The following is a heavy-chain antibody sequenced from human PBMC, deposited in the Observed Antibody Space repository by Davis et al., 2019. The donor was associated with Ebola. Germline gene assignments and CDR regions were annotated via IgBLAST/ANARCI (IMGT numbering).Heavy chain of an antibody. V-gene: IGHV4-61*08. Sequence: MPSETLSLTCTVSGGSVSSGGHYWSWIRQPPGKGLEWIAYIYYSGSTHYNPSLKSRATISVDTSRNQFSLRLSSVTAADTAVYYCARDSPDYHDSSGYYWYFDLWGRGTLVTVSS. J-gene: IGHJ2*01. CDR3: ARDSPDYHDSSGYYWYFDL. D-gene: IGHD3-22*01. CDR1: GGSVSSGGHY. CDR2: IYYSGST.